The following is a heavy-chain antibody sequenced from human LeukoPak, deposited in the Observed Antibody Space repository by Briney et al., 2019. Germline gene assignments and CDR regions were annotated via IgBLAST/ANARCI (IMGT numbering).Heavy chain of an antibody. V-gene: IGHV4-34*01. J-gene: IGHJ4*02. CDR3: ARGKLRLYSSSWTVPFDY. Sequence: SETLSLTCTVSGGFSSRYYWNWIRQPPGKGLEWIGEINHSGSTNYNPSLKSQVTISVDTSKNQFSLKLSSVTAADTAVYYCARGKLRLYSSSWTVPFDYWGQGTLVTVSS. CDR2: INHSGST. CDR1: GGFSSRYY. D-gene: IGHD6-13*01.